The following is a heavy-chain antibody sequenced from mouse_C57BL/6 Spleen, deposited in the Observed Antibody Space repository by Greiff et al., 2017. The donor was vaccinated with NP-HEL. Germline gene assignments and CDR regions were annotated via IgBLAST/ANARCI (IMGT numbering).Heavy chain of an antibody. V-gene: IGHV1-55*01. D-gene: IGHD1-1*01. CDR3: ARSYYYGSSYVFAY. CDR1: GYTFTSYW. Sequence: QVQLQQSGAELVKPGASVKMSCKASGYTFTSYWITWVKQRPGQGLAWIGDIYPGSGSTNYNEKFKSKATLTVDTSSSTAYMQLSSLTSEDSAVYYGARSYYYGSSYVFAYWGQGTLVTVSA. CDR2: IYPGSGST. J-gene: IGHJ3*01.